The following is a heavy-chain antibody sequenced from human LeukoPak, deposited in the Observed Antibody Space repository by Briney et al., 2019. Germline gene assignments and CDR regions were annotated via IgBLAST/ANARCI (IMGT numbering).Heavy chain of an antibody. J-gene: IGHJ4*02. Sequence: MPGGSLRLSCAASGFTFSSYSMNWVRQAPGKGLEWVSSISSSSSYIYYADSVKGRFTISRDNAKNSLYLQMNSLRAEDTAVYYCAKGVGATTVGYFDYWGQGTLVTVSS. CDR3: AKGVGATTVGYFDY. CDR1: GFTFSSYS. D-gene: IGHD1-26*01. CDR2: ISSSSSYI. V-gene: IGHV3-21*04.